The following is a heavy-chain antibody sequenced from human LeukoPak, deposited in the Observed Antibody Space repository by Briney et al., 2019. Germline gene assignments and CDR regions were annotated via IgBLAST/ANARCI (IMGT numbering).Heavy chain of an antibody. CDR1: GFTFRNYG. D-gene: IGHD5/OR15-5a*01. CDR3: AKDSTSVYHIDH. CDR2: IWSDGSNK. Sequence: GRSLRLSCAASGFTFRNYGMHWVRQAPGKGLEWVAVIWSDGSNKYHADSVKGRFTISRGNAKNSLYLQMNSLRVEDTAFYYCAKDSTSVYHIDHWGQGTLVTVSS. J-gene: IGHJ4*02. V-gene: IGHV3-33*03.